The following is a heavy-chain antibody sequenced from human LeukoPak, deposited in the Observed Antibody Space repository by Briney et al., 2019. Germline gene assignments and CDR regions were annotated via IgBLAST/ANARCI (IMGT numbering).Heavy chain of an antibody. CDR3: ASDGEVGQFDY. CDR1: GYTFTGYY. J-gene: IGHJ4*02. D-gene: IGHD3-10*01. V-gene: IGHV1-2*02. Sequence: GASVKLSCTASGYTFTGYYMHWVRQAPGQGLEWMGWINPNSGGTNYAQKNPGRVTMTRDTSISTGYMEMRRLRSDDTAVYYCASDGEVGQFDYWGQGTRVTVSS. CDR2: INPNSGGT.